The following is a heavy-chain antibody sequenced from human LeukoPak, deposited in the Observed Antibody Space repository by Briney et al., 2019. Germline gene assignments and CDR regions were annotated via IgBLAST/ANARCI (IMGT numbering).Heavy chain of an antibody. V-gene: IGHV3-23*01. J-gene: IGHJ4*02. CDR3: AKAPMVRGVIIADY. D-gene: IGHD3-10*01. CDR1: GFTFSSYA. Sequence: PGGSLRLSCAASGFTFSSYAMTWVRQAPGKGLEWVSTISGGDISTYYADSVKGRFTVSRDNPKKTLYLQMNSLRAEDTAVYHCAKAPMVRGVIIADYWGQGTLVTVSS. CDR2: ISGGDIST.